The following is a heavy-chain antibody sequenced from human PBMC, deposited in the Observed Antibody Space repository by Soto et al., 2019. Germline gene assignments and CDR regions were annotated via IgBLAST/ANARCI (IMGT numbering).Heavy chain of an antibody. Sequence: SGGSLRLSCAASGFTFSSYGMHWVRQAPGKGLEWVAVIWYDGSNKYYADSVKGRFTISRDNSKNTLYLQMNSLRAEDTAVYYCASNPHYDFWSGYSLQPFFDYWGQETLVTVSS. CDR3: ASNPHYDFWSGYSLQPFFDY. J-gene: IGHJ4*02. D-gene: IGHD3-3*01. CDR1: GFTFSSYG. CDR2: IWYDGSNK. V-gene: IGHV3-33*01.